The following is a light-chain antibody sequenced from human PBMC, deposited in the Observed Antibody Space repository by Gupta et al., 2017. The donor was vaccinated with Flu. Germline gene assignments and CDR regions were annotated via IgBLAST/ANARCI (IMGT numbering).Light chain of an antibody. CDR1: SGYSNYK. Sequence: QPVLTQPPSASASLGASVTLTCTLSSGYSNYKVEWYQQRPGKGPRFVMRVGPRGIVGSKGDGIPDRFSVLGSGLNRYLTIKNIQEDDESDYLCGADHGSGSNYLYVFGSGTKVTVL. CDR2: VGPRGIVG. J-gene: IGLJ1*01. CDR3: GADHGSGSNYLYV. V-gene: IGLV9-49*01.